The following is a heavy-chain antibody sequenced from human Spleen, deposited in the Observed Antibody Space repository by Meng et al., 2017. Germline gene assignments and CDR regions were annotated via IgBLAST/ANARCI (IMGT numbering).Heavy chain of an antibody. J-gene: IGHJ4*02. V-gene: IGHV1-2*06. CDR3: ARDEDISAAGKLFGDY. D-gene: IGHD6-13*01. Sequence: VPLVQSWAELKKPRASGTVSCKPHGYMFPDYYLHWGRRAPGQGLEWMGRIDRTNGDIHYVKRFQGRVTMTGDTCISTAYMELSGLRSDDTAMYYCARDEDISAAGKLFGDYWGQGTLVTVSS. CDR2: IDRTNGDI. CDR1: GYMFPDYY.